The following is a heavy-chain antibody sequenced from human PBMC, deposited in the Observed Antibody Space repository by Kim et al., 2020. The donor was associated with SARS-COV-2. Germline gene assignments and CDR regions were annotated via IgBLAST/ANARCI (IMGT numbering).Heavy chain of an antibody. D-gene: IGHD5-18*01. CDR3: AREGDTALDY. CDR2: ST. J-gene: IGHJ4*02. V-gene: IGHV4-31*02. Sequence: STYSNPSLKSRVTLSVDTSKNQFSLKLSSVTAADTAVYYCAREGDTALDYWGQGTLVTVSS.